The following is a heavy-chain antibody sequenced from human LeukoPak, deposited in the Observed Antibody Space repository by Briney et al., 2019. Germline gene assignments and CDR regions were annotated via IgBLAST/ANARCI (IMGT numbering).Heavy chain of an antibody. V-gene: IGHV3-9*01. CDR2: LTWNSGTI. D-gene: IGHD3-22*01. CDR3: AKGRGYYSPDY. CDR1: GFTFDDYA. J-gene: IGHJ4*02. Sequence: GGSLRLSRTTSGFTFDDYAMHWVRQAPGKGLEWVSGLTWNSGTIGYADSVKGRFTISRDNAKNSLYLQMNSLRAEDTALYYCAKGRGYYSPDYGGQGTLVTVSS.